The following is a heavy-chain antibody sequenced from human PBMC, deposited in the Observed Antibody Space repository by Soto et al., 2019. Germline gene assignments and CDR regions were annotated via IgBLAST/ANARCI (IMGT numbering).Heavy chain of an antibody. CDR2: INPNSGGT. Sequence: QVQLVQSGAEVKKPGASVKVSCKASGFTFSAYYIYLVRQAPGQGLEWIGWINPNSGGTNNAEKFQGRVTMTRDTSTSTVYMELSALIPDDTAVYYCARSLLDEYSSSWRSAYYGMDVWGQGTTVTVSS. D-gene: IGHD6-13*01. V-gene: IGHV1-2*02. CDR3: ARSLLDEYSSSWRSAYYGMDV. CDR1: GFTFSAYY. J-gene: IGHJ6*02.